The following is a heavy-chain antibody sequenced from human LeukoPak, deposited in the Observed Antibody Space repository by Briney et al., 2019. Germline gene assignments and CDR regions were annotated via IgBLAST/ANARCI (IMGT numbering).Heavy chain of an antibody. D-gene: IGHD2-15*01. V-gene: IGHV3-23*05. CDR2: ITNTGTAT. CDR1: GFTFSNCA. Sequence: PGGSLRLSCAASGFTFSNCAMSWVRQAPGKGLECVTVITNTGTATAYADSVKGRFTISRDNSKNTLYLQMNSLRAEDTAVYYCAKGTLGYCSGSSCYPFDSWGRGTLVTVSS. J-gene: IGHJ4*02. CDR3: AKGTLGYCSGSSCYPFDS.